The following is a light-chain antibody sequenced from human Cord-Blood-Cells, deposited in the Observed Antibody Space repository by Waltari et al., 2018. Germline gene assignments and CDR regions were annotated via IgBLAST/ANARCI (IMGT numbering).Light chain of an antibody. CDR1: QSGSSY. CDR3: QQRNNWPWT. V-gene: IGKV3-11*01. J-gene: IGKJ1*01. CDR2: DAS. Sequence: DIVLTQSPATLPLSPVERATLSCSASQSGSSYLASYQQKPGQAPRLLIYDASNRATGIPARFSGSESGTDFTLTLSSLEPEDCAVYYCQQRNNWPWTFGQGTKVEIK.